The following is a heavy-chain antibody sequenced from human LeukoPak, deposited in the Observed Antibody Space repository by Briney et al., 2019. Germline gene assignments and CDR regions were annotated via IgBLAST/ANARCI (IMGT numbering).Heavy chain of an antibody. V-gene: IGHV3-11*04. CDR3: ACMTVGAMEAFDY. D-gene: IGHD1-26*01. J-gene: IGHJ4*02. CDR2: ISSSGSTI. Sequence: KPGGSLRLSCAASGFTFSDYYMSWIRQAPGKGLEWVSYISSSGSTIYYADSVKGRFTISRDNAKNSLYLQMNSLRAEDTAVYYCACMTVGAMEAFDYWGQGTLVTVSS. CDR1: GFTFSDYY.